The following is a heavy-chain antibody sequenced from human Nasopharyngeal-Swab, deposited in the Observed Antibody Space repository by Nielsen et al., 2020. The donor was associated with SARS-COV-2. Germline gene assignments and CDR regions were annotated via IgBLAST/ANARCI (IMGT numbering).Heavy chain of an antibody. CDR1: GFTFSSYS. CDR2: ISSSSSYI. V-gene: IGHV3-21*01. Sequence: GESLKISWAASGFTFSSYSMNWVRQAPGKGLEWVSSISSSSSYIYYADSVKGRFTISRDNAKNSLYLQMNSLRAEDTAVYYCARDFRELVGAFDIWGQGTMVTVSS. J-gene: IGHJ3*02. CDR3: ARDFRELVGAFDI. D-gene: IGHD6-13*01.